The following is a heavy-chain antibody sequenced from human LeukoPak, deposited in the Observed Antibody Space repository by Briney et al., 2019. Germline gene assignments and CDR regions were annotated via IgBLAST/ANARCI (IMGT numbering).Heavy chain of an antibody. J-gene: IGHJ4*02. CDR1: GYTFTSYD. D-gene: IGHD3-16*02. CDR2: MNPNSGNT. Sequence: ASVKVSCKASGYTFTSYDINWVRQATGQGLEWMGWMNPNSGNTGYAQKFQGRVTMTRNTSISTAYMELSSLRPEDTAVYYCARAPKRVWGSYRPFDYWGQGTLVTVSS. V-gene: IGHV1-8*01. CDR3: ARAPKRVWGSYRPFDY.